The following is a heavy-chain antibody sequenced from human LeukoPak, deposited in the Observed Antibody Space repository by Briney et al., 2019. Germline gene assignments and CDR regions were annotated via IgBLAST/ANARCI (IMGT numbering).Heavy chain of an antibody. Sequence: NPSQTLSLTCAVYGGSFSGYYWSWIRQPPGKGLEWIGEINHSGSTNYNPCLKSRVTISVDTSKNQFSLKLSSVTAADTAVYYCARPNCSGGSCYSYFDYWGQGTLVTVSS. CDR3: ARPNCSGGSCYSYFDY. V-gene: IGHV4-34*01. CDR2: INHSGST. CDR1: GGSFSGYY. J-gene: IGHJ4*02. D-gene: IGHD2-15*01.